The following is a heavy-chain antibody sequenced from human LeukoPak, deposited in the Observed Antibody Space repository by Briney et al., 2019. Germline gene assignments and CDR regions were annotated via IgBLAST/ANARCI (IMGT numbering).Heavy chain of an antibody. CDR3: TTDPELLWFGDPYYFDY. J-gene: IGHJ4*02. D-gene: IGHD3-10*01. V-gene: IGHV3-15*01. CDR2: IKSKTDGGTT. CDR1: GFTFSNAW. Sequence: GGSLRLSCAASGFTFSNAWMSWVRQAPGKGLEWVGRIKSKTDGGTTDYAAPVKGRFTISRDDSKNTLYLQMNSLKTEDTAVYYCTTDPELLWFGDPYYFDYWGQGTLVTVSS.